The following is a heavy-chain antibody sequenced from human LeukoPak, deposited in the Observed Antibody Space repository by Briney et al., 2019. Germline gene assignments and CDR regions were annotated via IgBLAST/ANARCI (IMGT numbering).Heavy chain of an antibody. CDR3: AKAEGDYGDYLYFQH. CDR2: ISYDGSNK. V-gene: IGHV3-30*18. CDR1: GFTVSSYG. Sequence: PGGSLRLSCAASGFTVSSYGMHWVRQAPGKGLEWVAVISYDGSNKYYADSVKGRFTISRDNSKNTLYLQMNSLRAEDTAVYYCAKAEGDYGDYLYFQHWGQGTLVTVSS. D-gene: IGHD4-17*01. J-gene: IGHJ1*01.